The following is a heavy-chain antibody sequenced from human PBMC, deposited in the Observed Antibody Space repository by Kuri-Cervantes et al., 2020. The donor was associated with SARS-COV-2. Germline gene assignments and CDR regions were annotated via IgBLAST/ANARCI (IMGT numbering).Heavy chain of an antibody. CDR2: IYYSGES. V-gene: IGHV4-39*02. CDR1: GDSIISSAYH. CDR3: ARDRGEIVVVPAAAGSDAFDI. J-gene: IGHJ3*02. Sequence: SETLSLTCSVSGDSIISSAYHWGWIRQPPGKGLEWIGNIYYSGESYHRPSLRSRVTISVDTSNNQFSLRLSSVSAADTAVYYCARDRGEIVVVPAAAGSDAFDIWGQGTMVT. D-gene: IGHD2-2*01.